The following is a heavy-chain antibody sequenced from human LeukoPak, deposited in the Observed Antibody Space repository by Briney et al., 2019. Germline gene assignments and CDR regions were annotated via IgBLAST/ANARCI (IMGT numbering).Heavy chain of an antibody. CDR3: ARSLGGDRRGNFDY. D-gene: IGHD2-21*02. CDR1: GYSFTNYW. Sequence: GESLKISCKVSGYSFTNYWIAWVRQVPGKGLEWMVIIYLGDSDTRYSPSSQGQVTISADKSISTAYLQWSSLRASDTAMYYCARSLGGDRRGNFDYWGQGTLVTVSS. V-gene: IGHV5-51*01. CDR2: IYLGDSDT. J-gene: IGHJ4*02.